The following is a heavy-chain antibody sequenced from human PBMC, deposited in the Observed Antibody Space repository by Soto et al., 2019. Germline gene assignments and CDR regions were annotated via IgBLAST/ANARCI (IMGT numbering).Heavy chain of an antibody. CDR1: GYSFTSYW. CDR3: ARSYLTVTQEAIVGY. V-gene: IGHV5-51*01. CDR2: IYPGDSDI. Sequence: EVQLVQSGAEVKKPGESLKISCKGSGYSFTSYWIGWVRQMPGKGLELMGIIYPGDSDIRYRPSFQGQVIISADKSISTAYLQWSSLKASDTAIYYCARSYLTVTQEAIVGYWGQGTLVTVSS. D-gene: IGHD4-4*01. J-gene: IGHJ4*02.